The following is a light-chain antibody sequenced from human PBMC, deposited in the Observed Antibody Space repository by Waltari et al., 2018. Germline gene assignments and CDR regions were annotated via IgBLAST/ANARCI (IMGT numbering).Light chain of an antibody. CDR1: NNDVGNNNH. CDR2: EVI. J-gene: IGLJ2*01. CDR3: FSYTRSITFV. V-gene: IGLV2-23*02. Sequence: HSALTQPASVSGSPGQSITISCSGTNNDVGNNNHVSWYQQHPGKVPKQIIYEVIERPAGVSDRSSGSKSGTTASMTISGLQPDDEADYYCFSYTRSITFVFGGGTKLTVL.